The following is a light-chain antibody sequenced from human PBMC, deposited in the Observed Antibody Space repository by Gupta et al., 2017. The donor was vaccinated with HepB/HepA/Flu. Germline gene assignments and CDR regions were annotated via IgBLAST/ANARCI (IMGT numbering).Light chain of an antibody. J-gene: IGKJ1*01. CDR2: YVS. Sequence: EIVMTQSPDFQSVSPKEKVTISCRASQSIGRSLNWFQQKPGQSPKLLIKYVSESISGVPSRFSGSGSGTDFTLTINSLEADDAAVYYCQQSYILPMTFGRGTKVEIK. CDR3: QQSYILPMT. V-gene: IGKV6D-21*02. CDR1: QSIGRS.